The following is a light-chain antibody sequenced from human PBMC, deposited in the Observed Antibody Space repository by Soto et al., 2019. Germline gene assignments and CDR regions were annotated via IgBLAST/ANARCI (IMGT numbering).Light chain of an antibody. CDR3: QQYDNYWT. Sequence: IQMTQSPSTLSASVGDRVTITCRASQTIGSWLAWYQAKPGKAPNLLIYKASTLGSGVPSRFSSSGSGTEFTNTINSLQPDDLGPYYFQQYDNYWTFGQGTKVEIK. V-gene: IGKV1-5*03. CDR2: KAS. J-gene: IGKJ1*01. CDR1: QTIGSW.